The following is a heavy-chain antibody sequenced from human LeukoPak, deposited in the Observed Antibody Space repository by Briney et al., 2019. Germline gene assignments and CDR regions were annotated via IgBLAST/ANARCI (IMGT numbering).Heavy chain of an antibody. J-gene: IGHJ3*02. CDR1: GYTLTELS. CDR3: ATDLGGDSSGPGNFDI. CDR2: FDPEDGET. Sequence: ASVKVSCKVSGYTLTELSMHWVRQAPGKGLEWMGGFDPEDGETIYAQKFQGRVTMTEDTSTDTAYMELSSLRSEDTAVYYCATDLGGDSSGPGNFDIWGQGTMVTVSS. V-gene: IGHV1-24*01. D-gene: IGHD3-22*01.